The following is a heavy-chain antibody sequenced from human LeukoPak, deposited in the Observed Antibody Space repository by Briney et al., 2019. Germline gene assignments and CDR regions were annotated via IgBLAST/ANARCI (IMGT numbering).Heavy chain of an antibody. CDR2: ISSSGSTI. V-gene: IGHV3-11*04. Sequence: GGSLRLSCAASGFTFSDYYMSWIRQAPGKGLEWVSYISSSGSTIYYADSVKGRFTISRDNAKNSLYLQMNSLRAEDTAVYYCASGVYPGTPSLDYWGQGTLVTVSS. CDR3: ASGVYPGTPSLDY. J-gene: IGHJ4*02. D-gene: IGHD2-8*01. CDR1: GFTFSDYY.